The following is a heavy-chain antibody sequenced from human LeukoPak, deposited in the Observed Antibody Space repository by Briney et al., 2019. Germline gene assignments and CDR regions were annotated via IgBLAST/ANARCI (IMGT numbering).Heavy chain of an antibody. J-gene: IGHJ3*02. D-gene: IGHD3-10*01. Sequence: EASVKVSCKASGYTFTTYDISWVRQAPGQGLEWMGWISGNNGKTNYAKKFQVRVTMTTDTSTSTTDMELRSLRSDDTAIYYCARRWGSGIRGAFDIWGQGTMVTVFS. CDR2: ISGNNGKT. CDR1: GYTFTTYD. V-gene: IGHV1-18*01. CDR3: ARRWGSGIRGAFDI.